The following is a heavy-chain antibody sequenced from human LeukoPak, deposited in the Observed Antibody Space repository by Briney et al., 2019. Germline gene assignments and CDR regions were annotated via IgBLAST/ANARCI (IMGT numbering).Heavy chain of an antibody. Sequence: PSETLSLTCTVSGGSISSYYWSWIRQPPGKGLEWIGYIYYSGSTNYNPSLKSRVTISVDTSKNQFSLKLSSATAADTAVYYCARYYCSGGTCYSFDYWGQGTLVTVSS. V-gene: IGHV4-59*01. CDR2: IYYSGST. CDR3: ARYYCSGGTCYSFDY. CDR1: GGSISSYY. J-gene: IGHJ4*02. D-gene: IGHD2-15*01.